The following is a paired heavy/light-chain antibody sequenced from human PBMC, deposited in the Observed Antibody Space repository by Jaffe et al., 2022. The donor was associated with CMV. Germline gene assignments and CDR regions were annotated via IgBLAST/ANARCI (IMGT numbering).Light chain of an antibody. Sequence: EIVMTQSPATLSVSPGERATLSCRASQSVSSNLAWYQQKPGQAPRLLIYGASTRATGIPARFSGSGSGTEFTLTISSLQSEDFAVYYCQQYNNWPPEWTFGQGTKVEIK. CDR2: GAS. CDR1: QSVSSN. CDR3: QQYNNWPPEWT. V-gene: IGKV3-15*01. J-gene: IGKJ1*01.
Heavy chain of an antibody. V-gene: IGHV4-59*01. J-gene: IGHJ4*02. CDR2: IYYSGST. CDR1: GGSISSYY. CDR3: ARGTAMVRGVIPSPFDY. Sequence: QVQLQESGPGLVKPSETLSLTCTVSGGSISSYYWSWIRQPPGKGLEWIGYIYYSGSTNYNPSLKSRVTISVDTSKNQFSLKLSSVTAADTAVYYCARGTAMVRGVIPSPFDYWGQGTLVTVSS. D-gene: IGHD3-10*01.